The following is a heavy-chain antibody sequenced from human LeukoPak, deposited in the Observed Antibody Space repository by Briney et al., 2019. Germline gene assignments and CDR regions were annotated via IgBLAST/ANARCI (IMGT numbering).Heavy chain of an antibody. Sequence: PSETLSLTCAVSGASISSSNYYWGWVRQSPGKGLEWIGNIYSSGNTYYNASLKSRVTMYIDTSKNQFSLKLSSVTAADTAMYYCAKSNGYGLIDYWGQGTLVTVSS. V-gene: IGHV4-39*01. CDR3: AKSNGYGLIDY. CDR2: IYSSGNT. CDR1: GASISSSNYY. J-gene: IGHJ4*02. D-gene: IGHD5-12*01.